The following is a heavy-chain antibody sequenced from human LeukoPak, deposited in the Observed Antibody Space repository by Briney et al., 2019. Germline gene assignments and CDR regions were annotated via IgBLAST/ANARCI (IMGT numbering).Heavy chain of an antibody. J-gene: IGHJ4*02. D-gene: IGHD2-8*02. Sequence: ASVKVSCKASGYSFTTYGISWVRQAPGQGLEWMGWISAYNGNTNYAQKLQGRVTMTTDTSTSTAYMELRSLRSDDTAVYYCARDQGRTGKPRVTDYWGQGTLVTVSS. CDR1: GYSFTTYG. CDR3: ARDQGRTGKPRVTDY. V-gene: IGHV1-18*01. CDR2: ISAYNGNT.